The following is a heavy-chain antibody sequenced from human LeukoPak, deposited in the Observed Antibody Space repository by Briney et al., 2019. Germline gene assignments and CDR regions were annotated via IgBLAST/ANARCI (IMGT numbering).Heavy chain of an antibody. Sequence: GGSLRLSCAASGFTFSTYGMHWVRQAPGKGLEWVAIIWYDGSTKYYAESVKGRFTISRDNSQNMLYLQMNSLRAEDTAVYYCARDRSSYQYYFDYWGQGTLVTVSS. CDR2: IWYDGSTK. CDR3: ARDRSSYQYYFDY. V-gene: IGHV3-33*01. D-gene: IGHD2-2*01. J-gene: IGHJ4*02. CDR1: GFTFSTYG.